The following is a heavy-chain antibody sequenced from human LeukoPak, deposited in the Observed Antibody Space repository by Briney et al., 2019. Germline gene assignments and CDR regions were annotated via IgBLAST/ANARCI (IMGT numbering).Heavy chain of an antibody. Sequence: PSETLSLTCTVSGGSISSYYWSWIRQPPGKGLEWIGYIYYSGSTNYNPSLKSRVTISVDTSKNQFSLKLSSVTAADTAAYYCARVGAGYYYYYGMDVWGQGTTVTVSS. CDR3: ARVGAGYYYYYGMDV. CDR1: GGSISSYY. CDR2: IYYSGST. V-gene: IGHV4-59*01. D-gene: IGHD1-14*01. J-gene: IGHJ6*02.